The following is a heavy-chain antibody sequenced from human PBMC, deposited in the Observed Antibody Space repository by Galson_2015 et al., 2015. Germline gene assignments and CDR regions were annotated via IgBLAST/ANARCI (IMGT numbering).Heavy chain of an antibody. V-gene: IGHV3-21*01. Sequence: SLRLSCAASGFAFSSYPMSWVRQSPGKGLEWVSSISGSSSHLYYADSVKGRFLISRDNARNSLSLQMNSLRAEDTAVYYCARQLGIVSGSTGYWGQGTLVTVSS. CDR3: ARQLGIVSGSTGY. J-gene: IGHJ4*02. D-gene: IGHD7-27*01. CDR2: ISGSSSHL. CDR1: GFAFSSYP.